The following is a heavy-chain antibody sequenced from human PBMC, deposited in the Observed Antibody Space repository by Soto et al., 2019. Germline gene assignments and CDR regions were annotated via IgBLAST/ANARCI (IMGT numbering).Heavy chain of an antibody. V-gene: IGHV3-30-3*01. CDR1: GFIFSAYT. J-gene: IGHJ4*02. Sequence: PGGSLRLSCAASGFIFSAYTMHWVRQAPGKGLEWVAVISYDGSNEYYADSVKGRFTISRDNSKNTLYLQMDSLRAEDTTLFYGARGPVSSRDLREGIIDYWGQEPPVTASS. CDR3: ARGPVSSRDLREGIIDY. CDR2: ISYDGSNE. D-gene: IGHD2-21*01.